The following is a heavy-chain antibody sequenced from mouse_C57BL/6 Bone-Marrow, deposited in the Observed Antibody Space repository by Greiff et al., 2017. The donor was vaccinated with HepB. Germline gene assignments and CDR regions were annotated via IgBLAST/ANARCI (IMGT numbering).Heavy chain of an antibody. V-gene: IGHV1-4*01. D-gene: IGHD2-3*01. Sequence: VQRVESGAELARPGASVKMSCKASGYTFTSYTMHWVKQRPGQGLEWIGYINPSSGYTKYNQKFKDKATLTADKSSSTAYMQLSSLTSEDSAVYYCARYYYYFDYWGQGTTLTVSS. CDR1: GYTFTSYT. CDR3: ARYYYYFDY. J-gene: IGHJ2*01. CDR2: INPSSGYT.